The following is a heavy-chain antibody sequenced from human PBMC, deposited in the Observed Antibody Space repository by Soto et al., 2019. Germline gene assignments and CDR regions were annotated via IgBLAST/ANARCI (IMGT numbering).Heavy chain of an antibody. D-gene: IGHD3-3*01. Sequence: QVQLVQSGAEVKKPGASVKVSCKASGYTFTSYGISWVRQAPGQGLEWMGWISAYNGNTNYAQKLQGRVTMTTETSTNKGYMELRSLRSDDTAVYYCARVGYDYDYWKGFDYWGQGTLVTVSS. V-gene: IGHV1-18*01. CDR1: GYTFTSYG. CDR2: ISAYNGNT. CDR3: ARVGYDYDYWKGFDY. J-gene: IGHJ4*02.